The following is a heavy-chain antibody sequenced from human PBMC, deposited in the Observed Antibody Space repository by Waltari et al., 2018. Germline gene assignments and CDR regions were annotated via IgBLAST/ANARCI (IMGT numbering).Heavy chain of an antibody. CDR2: IIPXLXTA. V-gene: IGHV1-69*01. CDR3: AXXXXXXXSWXDP. CDR1: XXXXXXYA. Sequence: LVQSGXXXXKPGXXXXXSCKXXXXXXXXYAIXXVRQAPGXGLEWMGGIIPXLXTANYAQXFQGRVXXTADESTSXXYMELXXXRSEDTAVXXCAXXXXXXXSWXDPWGQG. J-gene: IGHJ5*02.